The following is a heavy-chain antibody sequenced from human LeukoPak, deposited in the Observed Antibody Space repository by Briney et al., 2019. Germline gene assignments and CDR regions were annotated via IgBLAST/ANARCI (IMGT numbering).Heavy chain of an antibody. CDR2: IRGSGNTI. Sequence: PGGSLRLSCAASGFSFSSYRMNWVRQAPGKGLEWVSHIRGSGNTIYYADSVRGRFTISRDNAKNSLYLQMNSLTVEDTAVYYCARAITNTGLFDYWGQGTLVTVSS. V-gene: IGHV3-48*03. J-gene: IGHJ4*02. D-gene: IGHD5-12*01. CDR1: GFSFSSYR. CDR3: ARAITNTGLFDY.